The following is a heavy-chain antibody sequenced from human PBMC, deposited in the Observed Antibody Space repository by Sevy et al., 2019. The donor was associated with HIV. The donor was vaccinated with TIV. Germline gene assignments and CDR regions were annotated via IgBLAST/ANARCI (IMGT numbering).Heavy chain of an antibody. V-gene: IGHV3-7*01. CDR1: GFTFSTYW. CDR2: INPDGSEK. J-gene: IGHJ4*02. CDR3: AKSRESRALCDY. Sequence: GESLKISCAASGFTFSTYWINWVRQAPGKGLEWVANINPDGSEKEYVDSVKGRFTISRDDAKNSLYLQMNSLRADDTAVYYCAKSRESRALCDYWGQGTLVTVSS. D-gene: IGHD2-2*01.